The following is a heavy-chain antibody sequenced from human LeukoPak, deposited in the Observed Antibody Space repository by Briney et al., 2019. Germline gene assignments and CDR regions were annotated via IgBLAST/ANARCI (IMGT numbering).Heavy chain of an antibody. Sequence: GGSLRLSCAASGFTFSSYAMSWVRQAPGKGLEWVANIKQDGSEKYYVDSVKGRFTISRDNAKNSLYLQMNSLRAEDTAVYYCARAIGPPYYDFWSGYHRIMDVWGKGTTVTVSS. D-gene: IGHD3-3*01. CDR2: IKQDGSEK. CDR1: GFTFSSYA. J-gene: IGHJ6*04. CDR3: ARAIGPPYYDFWSGYHRIMDV. V-gene: IGHV3-7*01.